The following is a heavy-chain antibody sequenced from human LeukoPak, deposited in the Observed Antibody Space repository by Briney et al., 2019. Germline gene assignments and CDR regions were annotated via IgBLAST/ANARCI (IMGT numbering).Heavy chain of an antibody. CDR1: GGSISSYY. Sequence: PSETLSLTCTVSGGSISSYYWSWIRQPAGKGLEWIGRIYTSGTTHYNPSLKSQVSISIDTSKNQFSLRLTSVTAADTAVYYCARQTGSGLFILPGGQGTLVTVSS. CDR3: ARQTGSGLFILP. V-gene: IGHV4-4*07. D-gene: IGHD3/OR15-3a*01. J-gene: IGHJ4*02. CDR2: IYTSGTT.